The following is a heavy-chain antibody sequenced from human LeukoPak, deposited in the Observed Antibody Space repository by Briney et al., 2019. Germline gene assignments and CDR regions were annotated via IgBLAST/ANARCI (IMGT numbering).Heavy chain of an antibody. V-gene: IGHV4-31*03. D-gene: IGHD3-3*01. CDR1: GGSISSGGYY. CDR3: ASRTIFGVDH. Sequence: SETLSLTCTVSGGSISSGGYYWSWIRQHPGEGLEWIGYIYYSGSTYYNPSLKSRVTISVDTSKNQFSLKLSSVTAADTAVYYCASRTIFGVDHWGQGTLVTVSS. J-gene: IGHJ4*02. CDR2: IYYSGST.